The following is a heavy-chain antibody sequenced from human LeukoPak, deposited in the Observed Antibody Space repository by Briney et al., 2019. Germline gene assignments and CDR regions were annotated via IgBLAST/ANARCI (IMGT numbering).Heavy chain of an antibody. V-gene: IGHV4-34*01. CDR1: GGSFSGYY. D-gene: IGHD1-26*01. CDR2: INHSGST. J-gene: IGHJ5*02. Sequence: SETLSLTCAVYGGSFSGYYWSWIRQPPGKGLEWIGEINHSGSTNYNPSLKSRVTISVDTSKNQFSLKLSSVTAADTAVYYCAGFYSGSYSEVPGDWFDPWGQGTLATVSS. CDR3: AGFYSGSYSEVPGDWFDP.